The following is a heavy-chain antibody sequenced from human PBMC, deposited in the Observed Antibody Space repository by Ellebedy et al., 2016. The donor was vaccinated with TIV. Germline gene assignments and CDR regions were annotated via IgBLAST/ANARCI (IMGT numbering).Heavy chain of an antibody. Sequence: GESLKISCAASGFTFSSYAMHWVRQAPGKGLEWVAVISYDGSNKYYADSVKGRFTISRDNSKNTLYLQMNSLRAEDTAVYYCARSGLDYYYYGMDVWGQGTTVTVSS. CDR2: ISYDGSNK. V-gene: IGHV3-30-3*01. D-gene: IGHD3-10*01. CDR3: ARSGLDYYYYGMDV. CDR1: GFTFSSYA. J-gene: IGHJ6*02.